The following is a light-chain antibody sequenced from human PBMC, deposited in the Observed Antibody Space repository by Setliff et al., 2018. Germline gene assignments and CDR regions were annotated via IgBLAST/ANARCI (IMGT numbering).Light chain of an antibody. V-gene: IGLV2-8*01. CDR1: SSDVGGYKF. J-gene: IGLJ1*01. Sequence: QSVLTQPRSVSGSPGQSVTISCTGTSSDVGGYKFVSWYQHHPGKAPKLIIYEVNKRPSGVPDRFSGSKSGNTASLTVSGLQAEDEADYYCSSYAGSNNFCVFGTGTKVTVL. CDR2: EVN. CDR3: SSYAGSNNFCV.